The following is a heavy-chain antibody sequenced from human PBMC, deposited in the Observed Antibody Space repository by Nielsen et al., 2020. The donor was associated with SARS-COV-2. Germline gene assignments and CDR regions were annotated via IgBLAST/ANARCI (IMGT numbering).Heavy chain of an antibody. V-gene: IGHV1-18*04. CDR1: GYTFTSYG. CDR2: ISAYNGNT. D-gene: IGHD3-3*01. CDR3: ARQYYDFWSGYPYYMDV. J-gene: IGHJ6*03. Sequence: ASVKVSCKASGYTFTSYGISLVRQAPGQGLERMGWISAYNGNTNYAQKLQGRVTMTTDTSTSTAYMELRSLRSDDTAVYYCARQYYDFWSGYPYYMDVWGKGTTVTVSS.